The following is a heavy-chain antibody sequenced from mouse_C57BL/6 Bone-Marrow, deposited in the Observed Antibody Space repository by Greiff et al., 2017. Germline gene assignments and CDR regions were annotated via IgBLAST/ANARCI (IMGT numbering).Heavy chain of an antibody. CDR1: GYTFTSYW. J-gene: IGHJ3*01. V-gene: IGHV1-69*01. CDR2: IYPSDSYT. CDR3: ACVRWSWFAY. Sequence: QVQLQQPGAELVLPGASVKLSCKASGYTFTSYWMHWVKQRPGQGLEWIGEIYPSDSYTNYNQKFKGKSTLTVDKSSSTAYMQLSSLTSEDSAVYYCACVRWSWFAYWGQGTLVTVSA. D-gene: IGHD2-3*01.